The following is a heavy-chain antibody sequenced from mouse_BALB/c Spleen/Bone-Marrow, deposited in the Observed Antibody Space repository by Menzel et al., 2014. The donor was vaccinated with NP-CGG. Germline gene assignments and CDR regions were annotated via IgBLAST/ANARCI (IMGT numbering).Heavy chain of an antibody. CDR2: IDAANGNS. CDR1: GFNIXDTY. Sequence: VQLQQSGAELVKPGASVKLTCTGSGFNIXDTYMHWVKQRPEQGLEWIGRIDAANGNSKYDPKFQGKATITADTSSNTGYLQLSSLTSEDTAVYYCARCGYWGQGTSVTVSS. CDR3: ARCGY. J-gene: IGHJ4*01. D-gene: IGHD1-1*02. V-gene: IGHV14-3*02.